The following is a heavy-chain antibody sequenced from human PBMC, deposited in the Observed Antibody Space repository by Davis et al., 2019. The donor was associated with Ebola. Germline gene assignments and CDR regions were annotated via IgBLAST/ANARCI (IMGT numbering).Heavy chain of an antibody. V-gene: IGHV3-11*04. CDR2: ISSSSSTI. J-gene: IGHJ4*02. CDR3: ARGLMATIIY. CDR1: GFTFSDYY. D-gene: IGHD5-24*01. Sequence: GESLKISCAASGFTFSDYYMSWVRQAPGKGLEWVSYISSSSSTIYYADSVKGRFTISRDNAKNSLYLQMNSLRDEDTAVYYCARGLMATIIYWGQGTLVTVSS.